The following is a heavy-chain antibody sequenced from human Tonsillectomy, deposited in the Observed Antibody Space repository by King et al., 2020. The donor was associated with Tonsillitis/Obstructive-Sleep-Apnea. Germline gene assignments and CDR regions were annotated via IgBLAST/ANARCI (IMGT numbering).Heavy chain of an antibody. CDR3: ARGNNSSLYYFDY. J-gene: IGHJ4*02. V-gene: IGHV3-7*04. D-gene: IGHD5-24*01. Sequence: DVQLVESGGGLVQPGGSLRLSCAASGFTFSNYWMSWVRQAPGKGLEWVANIKQDGSEKYHVASVKGRFTISRDNAQNSLHLQMNSLRADDTAVYYCARGNNSSLYYFDYWGQGTLVAVSS. CDR2: IKQDGSEK. CDR1: GFTFSNYW.